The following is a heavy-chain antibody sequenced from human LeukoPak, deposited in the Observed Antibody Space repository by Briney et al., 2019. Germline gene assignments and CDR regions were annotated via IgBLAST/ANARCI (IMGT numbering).Heavy chain of an antibody. Sequence: GGSLRLSCAASGFTFSSYAMSWVRQAPGKGLKWVSTINDNGDGTYYADSVKGRFTISRDNSYNTVSLQMNSLRAEDTAVYYCARALLYCSSTSCYNYYYGMDVWGQGTTVTVSS. CDR3: ARALLYCSSTSCYNYYYGMDV. CDR1: GFTFSSYA. J-gene: IGHJ6*02. V-gene: IGHV3-23*01. D-gene: IGHD2-2*01. CDR2: INDNGDGT.